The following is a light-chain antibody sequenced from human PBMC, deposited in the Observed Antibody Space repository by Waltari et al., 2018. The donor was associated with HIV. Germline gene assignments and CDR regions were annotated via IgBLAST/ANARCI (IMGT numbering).Light chain of an antibody. J-gene: IGLJ1*01. CDR1: SSDVGSYNL. CDR3: CSYAGSSTFLYV. CDR2: EVI. V-gene: IGLV2-23*02. Sequence: QSALTQPASVSGSPGQSITISCTGTSSDVGSYNLVSWYPQHPGKAPKLMIYEVIKRPSGVSNRFYGAKSGNTASLTISGLQAEDEADYYCCSYAGSSTFLYVFGTGTKVTVL.